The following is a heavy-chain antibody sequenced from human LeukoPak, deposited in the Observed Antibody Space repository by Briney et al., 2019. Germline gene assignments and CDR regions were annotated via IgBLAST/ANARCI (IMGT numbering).Heavy chain of an antibody. D-gene: IGHD3-10*01. Sequence: SETLSLTCTVSGGSINSGTYYWGWIRQPAGKGLEWIGRIYTSGSTNYNPSLKGRVTISVDTSKNQFSLKLSSVTAADTAVYYCARLYGSGSSLYFDYWGQGTLVTVSS. J-gene: IGHJ4*02. V-gene: IGHV4-61*02. CDR3: ARLYGSGSSLYFDY. CDR2: IYTSGST. CDR1: GGSINSGTYY.